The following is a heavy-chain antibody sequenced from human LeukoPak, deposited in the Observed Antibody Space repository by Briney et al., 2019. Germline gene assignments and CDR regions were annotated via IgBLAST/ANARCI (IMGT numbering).Heavy chain of an antibody. V-gene: IGHV3-33*01. Sequence: GGSLRLSCAASGFTFSNYGMHWVRQAPGKGLEWVALISFDGSQKYYADSVKGRFTISRDNSKSTVYLQMNSLRAEDTAVYYCTREVSGSLYFDYWGQGTLVTVSS. CDR2: ISFDGSQK. J-gene: IGHJ4*02. CDR3: TREVSGSLYFDY. D-gene: IGHD1-26*01. CDR1: GFTFSNYG.